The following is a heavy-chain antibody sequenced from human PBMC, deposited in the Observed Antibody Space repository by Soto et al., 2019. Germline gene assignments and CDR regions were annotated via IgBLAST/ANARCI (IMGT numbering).Heavy chain of an antibody. Sequence: QLRLRRRAPGRVNPPKTRSSTGTFPVAPFGRGGTYGTGTPRHPGKALNWFGYIFYSGSTYTNPSLKSRVTISVDTSKNQFSLKLSSVTAADTAVYYCARSSVDADQGAMGDYYYYGMDVWGQGTTVTVSS. V-gene: IGHV4-31*03. D-gene: IGHD5-18*01. J-gene: IGHJ6*02. CDR3: ARSSVDADQGAMGDYYYYGMDV. CDR1: VAPFGRGGTY. CDR2: IFYSGST.